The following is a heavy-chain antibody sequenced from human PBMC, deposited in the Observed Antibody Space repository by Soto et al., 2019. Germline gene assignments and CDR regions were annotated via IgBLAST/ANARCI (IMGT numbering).Heavy chain of an antibody. CDR3: ARGLWFDP. CDR1: GGSISSHY. Sequence: SETLPLTCTVSGGSISSHYWSGIRQPPGKGLEWIGYIYYSGSTNYNPSLKSRVTISVDTSKNQFSLKLSSVTAADTAVYYCARGLWFDPWGQGTLVTVS. CDR2: IYYSGST. V-gene: IGHV4-59*11. J-gene: IGHJ5*02.